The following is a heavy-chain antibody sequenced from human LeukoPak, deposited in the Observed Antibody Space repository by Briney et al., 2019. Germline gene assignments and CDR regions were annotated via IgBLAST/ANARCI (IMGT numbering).Heavy chain of an antibody. Sequence: SETLSLTCTVSGGSISSYYWSWIRQPPGKGLEWIGYIYYSGSTNYNPSLKSRVTISVDTSKNQFSLKLSSVTAADTAVYYCARGEGYSGYDWLHWGQGTLVTVSS. CDR2: IYYSGST. CDR1: GGSISSYY. CDR3: ARGEGYSGYDWLH. J-gene: IGHJ4*02. V-gene: IGHV4-59*08. D-gene: IGHD5-12*01.